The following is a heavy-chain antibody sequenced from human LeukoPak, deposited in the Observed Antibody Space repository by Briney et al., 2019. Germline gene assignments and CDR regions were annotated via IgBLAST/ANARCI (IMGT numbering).Heavy chain of an antibody. CDR1: GFTFSRFW. J-gene: IGHJ4*02. V-gene: IGHV3-7*04. Sequence: GGSLRLSCAASGFTFSRFWMSWVRQAPGKGLEWVANIKQDGGEKYYVDSVKGRFTISRDNAKNSLYLQMNSLRAEDTAVFYCARDGTYTDYGPDFDIWGQGTLVTVSS. D-gene: IGHD4-17*01. CDR3: ARDGTYTDYGPDFDI. CDR2: IKQDGGEK.